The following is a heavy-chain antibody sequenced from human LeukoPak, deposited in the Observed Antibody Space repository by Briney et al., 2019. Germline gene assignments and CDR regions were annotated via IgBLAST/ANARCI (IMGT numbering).Heavy chain of an antibody. Sequence: GASVKVSCKASGYTFTSYDINWVRQATGQGLGWMGWMNPNSGNTGYAQKFQGRVTMTRNTSISTAYMELSSLRSEDTAVYYCARRSSGYDGYYFDYWGQGTLVTVSS. CDR1: GYTFTSYD. V-gene: IGHV1-8*01. D-gene: IGHD5-12*01. CDR2: MNPNSGNT. CDR3: ARRSSGYDGYYFDY. J-gene: IGHJ4*02.